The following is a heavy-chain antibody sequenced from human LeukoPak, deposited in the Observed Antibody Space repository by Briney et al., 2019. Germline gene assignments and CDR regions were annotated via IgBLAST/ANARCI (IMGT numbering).Heavy chain of an antibody. V-gene: IGHV4-59*08. Sequence: SETLSLTCTVSGDSMTSYYWSWIRQPPGKGLEWIGNIYYSGTSNYNPSLRSRVTISEDTSKNQFSLELNSVTVVDTAVYYCARHDQVSTSSPKFNDAFDIWGQGTMVTVSS. CDR1: GDSMTSYY. J-gene: IGHJ3*02. CDR2: IYYSGTS. CDR3: ARHDQVSTSSPKFNDAFDI. D-gene: IGHD2-2*01.